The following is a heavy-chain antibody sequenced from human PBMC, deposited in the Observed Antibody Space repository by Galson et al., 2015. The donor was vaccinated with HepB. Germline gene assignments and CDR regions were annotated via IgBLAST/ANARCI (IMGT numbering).Heavy chain of an antibody. CDR3: AKNDGDYVGDYFDY. CDR2: IKQDGSEK. J-gene: IGHJ4*02. V-gene: IGHV3-7*03. Sequence: SLRLSCAASGFTFSSYWMSWVRQAPGKGLEWVANIKQDGSEKYYVDSVKGRFTISRDNAKNSLYLQMNSPRAEDTAVYYCAKNDGDYVGDYFDYWGQGTLVTVSS. D-gene: IGHD4-17*01. CDR1: GFTFSSYW.